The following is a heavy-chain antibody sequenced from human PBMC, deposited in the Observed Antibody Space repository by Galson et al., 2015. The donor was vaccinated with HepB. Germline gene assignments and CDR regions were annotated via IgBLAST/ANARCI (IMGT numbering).Heavy chain of an antibody. D-gene: IGHD2-2*03. CDR1: GGTITTYP. J-gene: IGHJ3*02. CDR2: FVPIFDVP. CDR3: SRDGYCDGTTCHRDAFDI. V-gene: IGHV1-69*04. Sequence: SVKVSCKASGGTITTYPISWMRQAPGQGLEWMGRFVPIFDVPNYAQRFQGRVTISADKSTNTVYMELSSLRSEDTAIYYCSRDGYCDGTTCHRDAFDIWGQGTIVTVSS.